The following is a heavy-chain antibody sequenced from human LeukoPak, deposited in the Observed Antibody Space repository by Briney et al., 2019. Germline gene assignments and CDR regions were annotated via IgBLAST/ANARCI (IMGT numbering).Heavy chain of an antibody. CDR2: IYYSGST. CDR1: GGSISSGDYY. J-gene: IGHJ6*04. D-gene: IGHD3-9*01. CDR3: ARESLTSYYYYGMDV. Sequence: SETLSLTCTVSGGSISSGDYYWSWIRQPPGKGLEWIGYIYYSGSTYYNPSLKSRVTISVDTSKNQFSLKLSSVTAADTAVYYCARESLTSYYYYGMDVWGKGTTVTASS. V-gene: IGHV4-30-4*01.